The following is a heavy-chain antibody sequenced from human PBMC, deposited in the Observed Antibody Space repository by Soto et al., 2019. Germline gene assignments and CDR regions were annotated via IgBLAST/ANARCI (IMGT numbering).Heavy chain of an antibody. CDR3: ARTLSGTYSLDY. Sequence: QVELVQSGAEEKKPGASVKVSCKTSGYTFTSYAIHWLRQAPGQRLEWMGWIHCGNGDTKYSLKFQDRVTITRDTSASTSYMELTSLISEDTAVFYCARTLSGTYSLDYWGQGTLVTVSS. V-gene: IGHV1-3*05. CDR2: IHCGNGDT. D-gene: IGHD1-26*01. J-gene: IGHJ4*02. CDR1: GYTFTSYA.